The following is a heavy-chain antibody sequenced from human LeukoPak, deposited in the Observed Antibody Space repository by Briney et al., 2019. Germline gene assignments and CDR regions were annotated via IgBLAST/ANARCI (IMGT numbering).Heavy chain of an antibody. CDR2: MYLSGTT. V-gene: IGHV4-4*02. J-gene: IGHJ4*02. D-gene: IGHD3-22*01. CDR3: AGLVGRYSSGLYYYYFDY. Sequence: SGTLSLTCTVSGDSINSLDLWSWVRQPPGKGLEWIGEMYLSGTTHSNPSVKRRVTISIDKSKNQFFLNLSSVTAADTAVYYCAGLVGRYSSGLYYYYFDYWGQGTLVTVSS. CDR1: GDSINSLDL.